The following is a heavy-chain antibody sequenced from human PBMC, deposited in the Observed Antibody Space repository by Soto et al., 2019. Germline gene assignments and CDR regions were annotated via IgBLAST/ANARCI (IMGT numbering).Heavy chain of an antibody. CDR1: GGTFSSYT. D-gene: IGHD2-2*01. Sequence: QVQLVQSGAEVKKPGSSVKVSCKASGGTFSSYTISWVRQAPGQGLEWMGRIIPILGIANYAQKFQGRVTITADKSTSTAYMELSSLRSEDTAVYYCARDCSSTSCYAAFDYWSQGTLVTVSS. CDR2: IIPILGIA. V-gene: IGHV1-69*08. J-gene: IGHJ4*02. CDR3: ARDCSSTSCYAAFDY.